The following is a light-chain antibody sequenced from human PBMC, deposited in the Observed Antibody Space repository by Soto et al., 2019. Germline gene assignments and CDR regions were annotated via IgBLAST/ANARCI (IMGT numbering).Light chain of an antibody. J-gene: IGLJ3*02. V-gene: IGLV2-14*01. CDR3: SSYTRSTPWL. CDR2: EVS. CDR1: ISDVGAYNY. Sequence: QSVLTQPASVSGSPGQSITISFTGSISDVGAYNYVSWYQQHPGKAPKLMIYEVSNRPSGVAFRFSGSKSGNTASLTISGLQAEDEGDYFCSSYTRSTPWLFGGGTTLTVL.